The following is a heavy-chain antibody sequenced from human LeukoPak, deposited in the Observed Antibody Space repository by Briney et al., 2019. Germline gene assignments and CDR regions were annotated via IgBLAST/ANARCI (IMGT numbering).Heavy chain of an antibody. CDR3: ARVQYSNSWYDY. D-gene: IGHD6-13*01. CDR1: GGSFSGYY. CDR2: INHSGST. V-gene: IGHV4-34*01. J-gene: IGHJ4*02. Sequence: PSETLSLTCAVYGGSFSGYYWSWIRQPPGKGLEWIGEINHSGSTNYNPSLKSRVTISVDTSKNQFSLKLSSVTAADKAVYYCARVQYSNSWYDYWGQRTLVTVSS.